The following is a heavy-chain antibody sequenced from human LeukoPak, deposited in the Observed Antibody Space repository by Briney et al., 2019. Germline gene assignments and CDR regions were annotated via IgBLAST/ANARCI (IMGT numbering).Heavy chain of an antibody. CDR1: GFTFSDYY. Sequence: GGSLRLSCAASGFTFSDYYMSWIRQAPGKGLEWLSYINIGGTNTHYADSVKGRFTISRDNAKKSLYLQMNNLRAEDKAVYYCATDGAGFDTWGQGVLVTVSS. CDR3: ATDGAGFDT. V-gene: IGHV3-11*01. J-gene: IGHJ5*02. CDR2: INIGGTNT.